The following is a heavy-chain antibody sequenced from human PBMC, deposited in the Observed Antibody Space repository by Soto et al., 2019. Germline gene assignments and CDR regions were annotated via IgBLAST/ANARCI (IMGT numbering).Heavy chain of an antibody. CDR3: ARGEWLLVPEARYYYYGMDV. V-gene: IGHV1-8*01. CDR2: MNPGSGNT. J-gene: IGHJ6*02. D-gene: IGHD3-3*01. CDR1: GYTFTSYD. Sequence: ASVKVYCKASGYTFTSYDMKWVRQATGQGLEWMGWMNPGSGNTRYAQKFQGRVTMTRDTSASTAYMELSSLRSEDTAVYYCARGEWLLVPEARYYYYGMDVWGQGTTVTVSS.